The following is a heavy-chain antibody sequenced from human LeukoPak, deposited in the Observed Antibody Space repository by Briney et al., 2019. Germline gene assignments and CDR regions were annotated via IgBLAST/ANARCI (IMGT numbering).Heavy chain of an antibody. CDR3: ARDSGIAAAGTAGFDY. D-gene: IGHD6-13*01. V-gene: IGHV1-46*01. Sequence: ASVKVSCKASGYTFTSYYMHWVRQAPGQGLEWMGIINPSGGSTSYAQKFQGRVTMTRDTSTSTVYMELSSLRSEDTAVYYCARDSGIAAAGTAGFDYWGQGTLVTVSS. CDR2: INPSGGST. J-gene: IGHJ4*02. CDR1: GYTFTSYY.